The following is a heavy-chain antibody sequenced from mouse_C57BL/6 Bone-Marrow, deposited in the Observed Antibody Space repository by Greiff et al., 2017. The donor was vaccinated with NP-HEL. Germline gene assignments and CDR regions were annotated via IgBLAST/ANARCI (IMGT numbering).Heavy chain of an antibody. D-gene: IGHD2-4*01. CDR1: GYTFTSYN. CDR2: IYPGNGDT. Sequence: QVQLKESGAELVRPGASVKMSCKASGYTFTSYNMHWVKQTPRQGLEWIGAIYPGNGDTSYNQKFKGKATLTVDKSSSTAYMQLSSLTSEDSAVYFCARLERDYYDYDKDFSFAYWGQGTLVTVSA. V-gene: IGHV1-12*01. J-gene: IGHJ3*01. CDR3: ARLERDYYDYDKDFSFAY.